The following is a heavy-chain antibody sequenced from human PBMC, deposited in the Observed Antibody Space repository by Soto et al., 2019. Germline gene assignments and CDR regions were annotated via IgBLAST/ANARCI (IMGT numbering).Heavy chain of an antibody. CDR1: GGTFSSSA. V-gene: IGHV1-69*11. CDR2: VIPLLATS. Sequence: QVQLVQSGAEEKKPGSSVKVSCRTSGGTFSSSAISWVRRAPGQGLEWMGKVIPLLATSNYAENFLHRVTSTADESTSTAYLELDSLRSEDTAIYYCARASNYYGSGLSGFDSWGQGTLVTVSS. CDR3: ARASNYYGSGLSGFDS. J-gene: IGHJ5*01. D-gene: IGHD3-10*01.